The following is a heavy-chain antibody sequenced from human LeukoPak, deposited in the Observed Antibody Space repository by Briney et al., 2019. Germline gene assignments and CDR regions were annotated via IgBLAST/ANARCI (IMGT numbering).Heavy chain of an antibody. Sequence: SETLSLTCAVYGGSFSGYYWSWIRQPPGKGLEWIGEINHSGSTNYNPSLKSRVTISVDTSKNQFSLKLSSVTAADTAVYYCARKKKGKYSSSWYVNYYYYYMDVWGKGTTVTVSS. CDR1: GGSFSGYY. CDR3: ARKKKGKYSSSWYVNYYYYYMDV. D-gene: IGHD6-13*01. CDR2: INHSGST. J-gene: IGHJ6*03. V-gene: IGHV4-34*01.